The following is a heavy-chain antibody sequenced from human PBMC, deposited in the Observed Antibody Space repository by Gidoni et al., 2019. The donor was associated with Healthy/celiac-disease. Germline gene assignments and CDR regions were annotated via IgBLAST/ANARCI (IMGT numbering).Heavy chain of an antibody. CDR1: GGSFSGYY. Sequence: QVQLQQWGAGLLKPSETLSLTCAVYGGSFSGYYWSWIRQPPGKGLERIGEINHSGSTNSNPSLKSRVTISVDTSKNQFSLKLSSVTAADTAVYYCARGRRGDAFDIWGQGTMVTVSS. CDR3: ARGRRGDAFDI. J-gene: IGHJ3*02. V-gene: IGHV4-34*01. CDR2: INHSGST.